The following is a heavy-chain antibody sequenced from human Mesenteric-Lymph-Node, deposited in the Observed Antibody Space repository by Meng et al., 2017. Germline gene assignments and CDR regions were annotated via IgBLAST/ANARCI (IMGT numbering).Heavy chain of an antibody. J-gene: IGHJ3*01. CDR2: INPNSGGT. V-gene: IGHV1-2*02. CDR1: GYTFTGYY. D-gene: IGHD2-2*01. CDR3: ARVGFTSTWDGFDV. Sequence: ASVKVSCKASGYTFTGYYMHWVRQAPGQGLEWMGWINPNSGGTNYAQKFQGRVTMTRDTSISTAYMELSSLRSDDTAVYYCARVGFTSTWDGFDVWGQGTVVTVS.